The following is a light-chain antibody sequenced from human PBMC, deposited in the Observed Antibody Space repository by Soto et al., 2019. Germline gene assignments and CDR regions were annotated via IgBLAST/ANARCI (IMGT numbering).Light chain of an antibody. Sequence: DIQMTQSPSSLSASVGDRVTITCRASQTIIRYLNWYQQKPGRAPNLLIYAASSLHNGVPSRFSASGSGTEFTLTISSLQPEDSATYYCQQSYSTLFTFGPGTRVEIK. V-gene: IGKV1-39*01. J-gene: IGKJ3*01. CDR2: AAS. CDR1: QTIIRY. CDR3: QQSYSTLFT.